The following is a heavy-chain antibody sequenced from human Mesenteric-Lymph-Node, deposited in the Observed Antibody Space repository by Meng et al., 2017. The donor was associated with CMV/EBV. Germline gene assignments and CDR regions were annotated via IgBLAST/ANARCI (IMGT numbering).Heavy chain of an antibody. J-gene: IGHJ4*02. V-gene: IGHV3-9*01. Sequence: SLKISCAASGFTFDDYAMHWVRQAPGKGLEWVSGISWNSGSIGYADSVKGRFTISRDNAENSLYLQMNSLRAEDTAVYYCAREYTTSSGYFDSWGQGTLVTVSS. CDR3: AREYTTSSGYFDS. CDR2: ISWNSGSI. CDR1: GFTFDDYA. D-gene: IGHD6-6*01.